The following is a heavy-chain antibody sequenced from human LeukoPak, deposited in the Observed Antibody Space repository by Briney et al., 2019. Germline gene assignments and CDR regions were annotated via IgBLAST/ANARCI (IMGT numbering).Heavy chain of an antibody. CDR1: GGTFSSYA. J-gene: IGHJ5*02. CDR3: ARDDPSNYVFSVGFDP. Sequence: EASVKVSCKASGGTFSSYAISWVRQAPGQGLEWMGWISAYNGNTNYAQKLQGRVTMTTDTSTSTAYMELRSLRSDDTAVYYCARDDPSNYVFSVGFDPWGQGTLVTVSS. V-gene: IGHV1-18*01. D-gene: IGHD4-11*01. CDR2: ISAYNGNT.